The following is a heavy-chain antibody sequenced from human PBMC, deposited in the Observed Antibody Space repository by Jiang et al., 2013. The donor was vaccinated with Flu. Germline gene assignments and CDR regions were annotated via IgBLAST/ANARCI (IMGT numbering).Heavy chain of an antibody. J-gene: IGHJ4*01. CDR2: FNTRDGTT. CDR1: GFSFSSFE. Sequence: QLVESGGGLVQPGGSLRLSCAASGFSFSSFEMNWVRQAPGKGLEWVSYFNTRDGTTYYADSVKGRFTISRDNAKNSLYMQMNRLRVEDTAVYYCASLDYFDYWGHGTLVTVSS. V-gene: IGHV3-48*03. CDR3: ASLDYFDY. D-gene: IGHD3-16*01.